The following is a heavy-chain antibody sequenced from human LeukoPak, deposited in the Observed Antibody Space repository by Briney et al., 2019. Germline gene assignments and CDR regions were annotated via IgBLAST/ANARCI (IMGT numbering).Heavy chain of an antibody. CDR2: ISSSGST. CDR1: GDSISSGDYY. CDR3: ARHRPYSGIGP. D-gene: IGHD1-26*01. Sequence: SETLSLTCTVSGDSISSGDYYWSWIRQPAGKGLEWIGRISSSGSTNYNPSLKSRVTMSVDTSKNQFSLKLSSVTAADTAVYYCARHRPYSGIGPWGQGTLVTVS. V-gene: IGHV4-61*02. J-gene: IGHJ5*02.